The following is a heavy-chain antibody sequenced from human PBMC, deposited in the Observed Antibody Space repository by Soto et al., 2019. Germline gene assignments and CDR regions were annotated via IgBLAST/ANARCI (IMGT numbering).Heavy chain of an antibody. CDR2: IYYSGST. CDR3: ARDRAMNSWIAY. V-gene: IGHV4-59*01. Sequence: QVQLQESGPGLVKPSETLSLTCTVSGGSISSDKWSWIRQPPGKGLECIGYIYYSGSTNYNPSLTSRVTISVDTSKNQFALKLSSVTAADTAVDYCARDRAMNSWIAYWGRGTLVTVSS. J-gene: IGHJ4*02. CDR1: GGSISSDK. D-gene: IGHD6-13*01.